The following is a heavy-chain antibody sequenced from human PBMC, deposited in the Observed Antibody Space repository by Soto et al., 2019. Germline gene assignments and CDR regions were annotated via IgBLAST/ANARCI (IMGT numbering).Heavy chain of an antibody. Sequence: EVQLVESGGGLVKPGGSLRLSCAASGLTFSSYSMNWVRQAPGKGLEWVSSISSGSSYIYYADSVKGRFTISRDNAKKSLYVQMNGLRAEDTAVYHCARSSGGSGKLWNYYGMDVWGQGSTVTVSS. CDR2: ISSGSSYI. J-gene: IGHJ6*02. CDR3: ARSSGGSGKLWNYYGMDV. CDR1: GLTFSSYS. V-gene: IGHV3-21*01. D-gene: IGHD3-10*01.